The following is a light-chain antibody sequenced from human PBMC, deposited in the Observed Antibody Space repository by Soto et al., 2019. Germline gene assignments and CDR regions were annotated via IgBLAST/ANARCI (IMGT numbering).Light chain of an antibody. Sequence: EIVLTQSPGTLSLSPGERVTLSCRASQSVTRSFLGWYQQKPGQAPRLLIYGATSRATGIPDRFSGSGSGTDFTLTISRLEPEDFAVYYCQQYGSSPQAFGPGTKVDIK. CDR2: GAT. CDR3: QQYGSSPQA. V-gene: IGKV3-20*01. CDR1: QSVTRSF. J-gene: IGKJ3*01.